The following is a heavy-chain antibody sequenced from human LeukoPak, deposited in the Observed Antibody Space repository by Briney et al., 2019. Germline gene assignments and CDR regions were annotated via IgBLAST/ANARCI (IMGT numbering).Heavy chain of an antibody. V-gene: IGHV3-23*01. Sequence: QAGGSLRLSCAASGFTFSSYAMSWVRQAPGKGLEWVSAISGSGGSTYYADSVKGRFTISRDNSKNTLYLQMNSLRAEDTAVYYCAKHQIQQWLTFDYWGQGTLVTVSP. J-gene: IGHJ4*02. D-gene: IGHD6-19*01. CDR1: GFTFSSYA. CDR2: ISGSGGST. CDR3: AKHQIQQWLTFDY.